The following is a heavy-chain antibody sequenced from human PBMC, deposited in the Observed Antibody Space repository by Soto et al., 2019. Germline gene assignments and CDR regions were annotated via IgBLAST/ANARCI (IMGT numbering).Heavy chain of an antibody. V-gene: IGHV4-30-4*01. J-gene: IGHJ5*01. Sequence: PPETLSLTCSVSGDSISNLYYFCAWIRQPPGQSLEYIGYIYKSATTYYNPSFESRVAISVDTSKSQFSLNVTSVTAADTAVYFCARGRYCLTGRCFPNWFDSWGQGALVTVSS. D-gene: IGHD7-27*01. CDR3: ARGRYCLTGRCFPNWFDS. CDR1: GDSISNLYYF. CDR2: IYKSATT.